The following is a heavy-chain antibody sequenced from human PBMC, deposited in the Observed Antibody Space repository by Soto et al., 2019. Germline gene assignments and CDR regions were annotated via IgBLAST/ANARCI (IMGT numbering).Heavy chain of an antibody. V-gene: IGHV1-18*01. CDR2: ISAYNGNT. J-gene: IGHJ4*02. CDR1: GYAFTIDG. Sequence: GASVKRSCKAAGYAFTIDGVSWVRQAPGQGLEWMGCISAYNGNTNYAQKLQGRVTMTTDTSTSTAYMELRSLRSDDTAVYYCARARTHDYWGQGPLVTVYS. CDR3: ARARTHDY.